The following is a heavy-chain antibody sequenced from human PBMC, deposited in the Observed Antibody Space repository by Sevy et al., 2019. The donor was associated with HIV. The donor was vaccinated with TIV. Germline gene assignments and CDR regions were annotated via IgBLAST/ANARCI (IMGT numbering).Heavy chain of an antibody. CDR1: GGSFSGYY. J-gene: IGHJ5*02. D-gene: IGHD2-2*01. CDR3: ARAPPVVVVPGAPSWFDP. V-gene: IGHV4-34*01. Sequence: SETLSLTCAVYGGSFSGYYWNWIRQSPGKGLEWIGEINHSGSTHYNPSLKSRVTISVDTSKNQFSLRLNPVTAADTAVYSCARAPPVVVVPGAPSWFDPWGQGTLVTVSS. CDR2: INHSGST.